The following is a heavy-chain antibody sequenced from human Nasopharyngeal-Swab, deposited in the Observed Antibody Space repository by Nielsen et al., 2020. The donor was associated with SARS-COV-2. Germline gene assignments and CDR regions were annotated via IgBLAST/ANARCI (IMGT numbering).Heavy chain of an antibody. CDR3: ARGYYDFWSGYEKYYFDY. CDR1: GFTFSSYS. J-gene: IGHJ4*02. V-gene: IGHV3-21*01. CDR2: ISSSSSYI. Sequence: GGSLRLSCAASGFTFSSYSMNWVRQAPGKGLEWVSSISSSSSYIYYADSVKGRFTISRDNAQNSLYLQMNSLRAEDTAVYYCARGYYDFWSGYEKYYFDYWGQGTLVTVSS. D-gene: IGHD3-3*01.